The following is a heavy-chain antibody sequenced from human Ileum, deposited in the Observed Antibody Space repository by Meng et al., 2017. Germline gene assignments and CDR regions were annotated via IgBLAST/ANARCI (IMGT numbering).Heavy chain of an antibody. J-gene: IGHJ4*02. V-gene: IGHV4-59*01. D-gene: IGHD3-3*01. CDR2: IYYTGGT. Sequence: HGQFQASGPGLVSPSETLSLTCTVSGGSISSYYWGWIRQRPGKGPEWIGCIYYTGGTNYNPSLKSRVSISIDTSKNQFSLRLDSVTAADTATYYCARLRNDNIYEIDYWGQGTLVTVSS. CDR3: ARLRNDNIYEIDY. CDR1: GGSISSYY.